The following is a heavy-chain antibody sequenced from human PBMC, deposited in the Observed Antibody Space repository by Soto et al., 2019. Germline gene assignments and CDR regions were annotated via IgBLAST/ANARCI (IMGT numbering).Heavy chain of an antibody. V-gene: IGHV1-18*04. Sequence: ASVKVSCKASGYTFTSYGISWVRQAPGQGLEWMGWISAYNGNTNYAQKLQGRVTMTTDASTSTDYMELSSLRPEDTAVYYCARRLGAPPGAFDLWGPGTMLTV. D-gene: IGHD6-6*01. CDR3: ARRLGAPPGAFDL. CDR2: ISAYNGNT. J-gene: IGHJ3*01. CDR1: GYTFTSYG.